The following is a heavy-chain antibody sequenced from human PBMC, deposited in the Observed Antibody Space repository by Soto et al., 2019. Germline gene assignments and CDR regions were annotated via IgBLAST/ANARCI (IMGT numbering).Heavy chain of an antibody. V-gene: IGHV1-69*01. CDR3: VGAPSAGWYSAFDS. CDR1: GGTFSSYA. D-gene: IGHD6-19*01. CDR2: LVTLYGSA. J-gene: IGHJ4*02. Sequence: VHLVQSGPEVQKPGTSVQVSCKASGGTFSSYAIHWVRQTRGQGLEWVGGLVTLYGSANSAQKFQGRVTFTADVATSTSYMVLRSLTSEDTAVYYCVGAPSAGWYSAFDSGGQGTLVTVSS.